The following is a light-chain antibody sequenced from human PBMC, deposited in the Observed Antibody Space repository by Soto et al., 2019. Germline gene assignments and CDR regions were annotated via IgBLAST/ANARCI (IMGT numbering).Light chain of an antibody. Sequence: QSVLTQPPSASGSPGQSVTISCTGTSSDVGAYIFVSWYQQHPGKAPKLMVYDVNRRPPGVPDRFSGSKSGNTASLTISGLQAEDEADYYCCSYAGSYPYVFGTGTKGTVL. V-gene: IGLV2-11*01. CDR2: DVN. CDR1: SSDVGAYIF. CDR3: CSYAGSYPYV. J-gene: IGLJ1*01.